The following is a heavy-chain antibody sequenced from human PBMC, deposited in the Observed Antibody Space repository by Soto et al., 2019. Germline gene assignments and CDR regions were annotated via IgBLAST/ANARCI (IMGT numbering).Heavy chain of an antibody. J-gene: IGHJ6*02. CDR1: GFTFSSYA. Sequence: GGSLRLSCAASGFTFSSYAMHWVRQAPGKGLEWVAVISYDGSNKYYADSVKGRFTISRDNSKNTLYLQMNSLRAEDTAVYYGARDLGSSSRYGMDVWGQGTTVTVSS. D-gene: IGHD6-13*01. CDR2: ISYDGSNK. CDR3: ARDLGSSSRYGMDV. V-gene: IGHV3-30-3*01.